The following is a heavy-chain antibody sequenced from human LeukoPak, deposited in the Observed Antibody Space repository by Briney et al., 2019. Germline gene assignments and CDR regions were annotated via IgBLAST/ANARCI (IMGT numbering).Heavy chain of an antibody. D-gene: IGHD5-12*01. V-gene: IGHV3-23*01. J-gene: IGHJ4*02. CDR2: ISGSGGST. Sequence: GGSLRLSCAASGFTFSSYVMSWVRQAPGRGLEWVSAISGSGGSTYYADSVKGRFTISRDNSKNTLYLQMNSLRAEDTAVYYCAKADGYSGYDFNYWGQGTLVTVSS. CDR1: GFTFSSYV. CDR3: AKADGYSGYDFNY.